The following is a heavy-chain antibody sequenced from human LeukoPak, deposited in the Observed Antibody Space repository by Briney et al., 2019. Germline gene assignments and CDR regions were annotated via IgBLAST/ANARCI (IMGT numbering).Heavy chain of an antibody. V-gene: IGHV4-39*01. J-gene: IGHJ5*02. Sequence: SETLSLTCTVSGGSISSSSYYWGWIRQPPGKGLEWIGSIYYSGSTYYNPSLKSRVTISVDTSKNQFSLKLSSVTAADTAVYYCARRNWIYENWFDPWGQGTLVTVSS. CDR2: IYYSGST. CDR3: ARRNWIYENWFDP. D-gene: IGHD1-7*01. CDR1: GGSISSSSYY.